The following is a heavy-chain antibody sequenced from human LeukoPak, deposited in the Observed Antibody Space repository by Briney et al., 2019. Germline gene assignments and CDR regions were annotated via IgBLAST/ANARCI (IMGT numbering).Heavy chain of an antibody. CDR1: GFTFSSYW. J-gene: IGHJ4*02. CDR3: AREGYRESYYFDY. V-gene: IGHV3-7*01. Sequence: QPGGSLRLSCAASGFTFSSYWMSWVRQAPGKGLEWVANIKQDGSEKYYVDSVKGRFTISRDNAKNSLYLQMNSLRAEDTAVYYCAREGYRESYYFDYWGQGTLVTVSS. CDR2: IKQDGSEK. D-gene: IGHD5-24*01.